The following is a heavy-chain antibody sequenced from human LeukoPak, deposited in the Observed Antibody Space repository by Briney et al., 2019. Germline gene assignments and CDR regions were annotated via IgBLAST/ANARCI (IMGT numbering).Heavy chain of an antibody. CDR3: GRVRHCSSSSCNSGTLDY. Sequence: ASVKVSCKASGYTFTTYYMHWVRQAPGQGPEWMGIINPSGGGTSYAQKFQDRVTMTRDTSTSTVYMELSSLRSEDTAVYYCGRVRHCSSSSCNSGTLDYWGQGTLVTVSS. CDR1: GYTFTTYY. D-gene: IGHD2-15*01. CDR2: INPSGGGT. V-gene: IGHV1-46*01. J-gene: IGHJ4*02.